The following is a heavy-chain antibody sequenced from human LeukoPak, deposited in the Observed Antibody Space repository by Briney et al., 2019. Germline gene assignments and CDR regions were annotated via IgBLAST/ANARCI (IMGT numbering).Heavy chain of an antibody. V-gene: IGHV1-2*02. J-gene: IGHJ6*03. CDR2: INPNSGGT. Sequence: GASVKVSCKASGYTFTGYYMHWVRQAPGQGLEWMGWINPNSGGTNYAQKFQGGVTMTRDTSISTAYMELSRLRSDDTAVYYCARDKAPLYYYYYMDVWGKGTTVTVSS. CDR1: GYTFTGYY. CDR3: ARDKAPLYYYYYMDV.